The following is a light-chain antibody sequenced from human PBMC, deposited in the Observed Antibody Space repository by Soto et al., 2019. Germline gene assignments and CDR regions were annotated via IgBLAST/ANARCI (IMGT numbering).Light chain of an antibody. J-gene: IGKJ1*01. CDR3: QHYYTWPPWT. Sequence: EIVRTQSPATLSGSPGERATLSCGASQSVSSNLAWYQQKRGQAPRLLIYGATTRATGIPARFSGSGSGTEFTLTISSLQSEDFAVYYCQHYYTWPPWTFGQGTKVDIK. V-gene: IGKV3-15*01. CDR2: GAT. CDR1: QSVSSN.